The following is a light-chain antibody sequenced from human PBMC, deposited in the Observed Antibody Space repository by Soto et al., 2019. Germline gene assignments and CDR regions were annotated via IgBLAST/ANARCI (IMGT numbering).Light chain of an antibody. V-gene: IGLV2-8*01. J-gene: IGLJ1*01. CDR1: SSDVGGYNY. Sequence: QSALTQPPSASGSPGQSVTISCTGTSSDVGGYNYVSWYQQHPGKAPKLMIYEVSKRPSGVPDRFSGSKSGNTASLTVSGLQAGDEADYYRSPSAGRHNPVLATVTKV. CDR3: SPSAGRHNPV. CDR2: EVS.